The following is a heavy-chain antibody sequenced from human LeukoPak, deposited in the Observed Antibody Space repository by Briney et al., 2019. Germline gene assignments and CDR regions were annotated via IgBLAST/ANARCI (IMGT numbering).Heavy chain of an antibody. Sequence: GGSLRLSCAASGFTFSSYSMSWVRQAPGKGLEWVSAISGSGGSTYYADSVKGRFTISRDNSKNTLYLQMNSLRAEDTAVYYCANPPGMITFGGRDAQPDDAFDIWGQGTMVTVSS. V-gene: IGHV3-23*01. J-gene: IGHJ3*02. CDR2: ISGSGGST. CDR1: GFTFSSYS. CDR3: ANPPGMITFGGRDAQPDDAFDI. D-gene: IGHD3-16*01.